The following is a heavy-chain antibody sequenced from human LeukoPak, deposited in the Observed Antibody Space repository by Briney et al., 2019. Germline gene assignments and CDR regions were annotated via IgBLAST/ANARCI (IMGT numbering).Heavy chain of an antibody. D-gene: IGHD3/OR15-3a*01. Sequence: RSGGSLRLSCSASGFTFSSYAMHWVRQAPGKGLEWVAVIWYDGSNKYYADSVKGRFTISRDISKNTLYLQMNSLRAEDTAVYYCARHKDWTFDYWGQGTLVTVSS. V-gene: IGHV3-33*08. J-gene: IGHJ4*02. CDR1: GFTFSSYA. CDR3: ARHKDWTFDY. CDR2: IWYDGSNK.